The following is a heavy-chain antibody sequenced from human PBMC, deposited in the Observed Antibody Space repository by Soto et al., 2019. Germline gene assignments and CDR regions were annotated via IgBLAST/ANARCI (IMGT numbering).Heavy chain of an antibody. CDR3: AKDNPPPDY. Sequence: GSLRLSCAASGLTFSSYAMRWVRQAPGKGLEWVSTISGSGGVSYYADSMKGRFTISRDNSKNTLYLQMNSLRAEDTAVYYCAKDNPPPDYWGQGTLVTVSS. J-gene: IGHJ4*02. CDR1: GLTFSSYA. V-gene: IGHV3-23*01. CDR2: ISGSGGVS.